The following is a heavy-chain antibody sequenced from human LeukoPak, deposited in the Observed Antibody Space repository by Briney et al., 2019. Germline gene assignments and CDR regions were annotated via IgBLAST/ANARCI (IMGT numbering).Heavy chain of an antibody. CDR3: ARDRDWGSSDPFDY. D-gene: IGHD7-27*01. V-gene: IGHV1-46*01. J-gene: IGHJ4*02. Sequence: ASVKVSCKASGYTFTSYYMHWVRQVPGQGLEWMGIINPGRGNTNYAQNFHGRGTLTRDTSTSTIYMELSSLRSEDTAVYYCARDRDWGSSDPFDYWGQGTLVTVSS. CDR2: INPGRGNT. CDR1: GYTFTSYY.